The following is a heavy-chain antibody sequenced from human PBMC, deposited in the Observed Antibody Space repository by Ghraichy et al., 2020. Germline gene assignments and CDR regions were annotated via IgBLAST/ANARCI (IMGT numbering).Heavy chain of an antibody. CDR3: AGRRGGYSTREF. CDR1: GGSVSSGSFF. J-gene: IGHJ4*02. D-gene: IGHD5-24*01. Sequence: SETLSLTSTVSGGSVSSGSFFWSWIRQPPGKGLEWIGYLYSSGNTTYNPSLKSRVSISFDTSKTHFSLRLSSVTAADTAVYYCAGRRGGYSTREFWGQGTLVSVSS. CDR2: LYSSGNT. V-gene: IGHV4-61*03.